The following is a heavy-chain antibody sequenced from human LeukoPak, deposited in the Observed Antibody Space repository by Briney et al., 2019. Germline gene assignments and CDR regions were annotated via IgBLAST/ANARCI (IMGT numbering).Heavy chain of an antibody. V-gene: IGHV3-33*01. CDR1: GFTFSTYG. CDR3: ARVDCTGGSCRPYHLYGMDV. D-gene: IGHD2-15*01. Sequence: PGGSLRLSCAASGFTFSTYGMNWVRQAPGKGLEWVAVICYDGSRNYYADSVKGRFTISRDNSKNTLFLEMNSLRAEDTAVYYCARVDCTGGSCRPYHLYGMDVWGQGTTVT. J-gene: IGHJ6*02. CDR2: ICYDGSRN.